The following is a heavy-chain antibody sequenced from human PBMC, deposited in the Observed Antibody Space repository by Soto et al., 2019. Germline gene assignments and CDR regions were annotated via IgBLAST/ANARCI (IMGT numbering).Heavy chain of an antibody. D-gene: IGHD6-13*01. V-gene: IGHV3-7*04. CDR1: GFTFSTYW. Sequence: GGSLRLSCVASGFTFSTYWMSWVRQAPGKGLEWVANIKQDGSEKYYVDSVKGRFTISRDNAKNSLYLQMNSLRAEDTAVYYCARQTHTGSSWFDYWGQGTLVTVSS. CDR2: IKQDGSEK. J-gene: IGHJ4*02. CDR3: ARQTHTGSSWFDY.